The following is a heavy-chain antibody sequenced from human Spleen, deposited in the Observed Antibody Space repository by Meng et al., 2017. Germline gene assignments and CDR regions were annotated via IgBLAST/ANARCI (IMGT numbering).Heavy chain of an antibody. CDR1: GGTIRSYY. J-gene: IGHJ4*02. CDR2: IYHTGST. CDR3: AHGGGGWFYFDY. D-gene: IGHD3-10*01. Sequence: SETLSLTCTVSGGTIRSYYLSWIRQPPGKGLEWIGYIYHTGSTKHNPSLKSRITISVDTSKNQFSLKLNSVTAADTAVYYCAHGGGGWFYFDYWGQGTLVTVSS. V-gene: IGHV4-59*12.